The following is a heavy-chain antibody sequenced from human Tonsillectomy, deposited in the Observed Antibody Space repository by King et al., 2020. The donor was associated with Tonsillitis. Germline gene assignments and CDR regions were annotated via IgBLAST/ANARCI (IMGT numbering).Heavy chain of an antibody. CDR1: GFTFGDYT. J-gene: IGHJ4*02. CDR2: FRSKPYWGTT. D-gene: IGHD3-3*01. Sequence: VQLVESGGGLVQPGRSLRLSCTGSGFTFGDYTMSWFRQAPGKGLEWVGFFRSKPYWGTTEYAASVKGRFTISRDDSKSIAYLQMNSLKTEDTAVYYCSREDDFWSGYSNWGQGTLVTVSS. CDR3: SREDDFWSGYSN. V-gene: IGHV3-49*03.